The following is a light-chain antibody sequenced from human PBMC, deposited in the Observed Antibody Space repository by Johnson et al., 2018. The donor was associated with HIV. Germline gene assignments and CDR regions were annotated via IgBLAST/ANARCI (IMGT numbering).Light chain of an antibody. CDR2: DNN. V-gene: IGLV1-51*01. J-gene: IGLJ1*01. CDR1: SSNIGNNY. Sequence: QSVLTQPPSVSAAPGQKVTISCSGSSSNIGNNYVSWYQQLPGTAPKLLIYDNNKRPSGIPARFSGSKSATSATLDITGLQTGEEADYYCCTWDGSLGVSVFGAGTDVTV. CDR3: CTWDGSLGVSV.